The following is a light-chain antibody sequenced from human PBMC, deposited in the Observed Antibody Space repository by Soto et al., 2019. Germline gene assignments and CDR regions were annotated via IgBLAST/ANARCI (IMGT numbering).Light chain of an antibody. CDR1: QDISTY. J-gene: IGKJ5*01. CDR3: QNYNSAPIT. CDR2: TVS. Sequence: DIQLTPSPSPPSSTVGDRVTPPCRASQDISTYLAWYQQKPGKVPKLLIYTVSTLQFGVPSRFSGSGSGTEFTLTIGALHPEDVATYYCQNYNSAPITFGQGTRLEIK. V-gene: IGKV1-27*01.